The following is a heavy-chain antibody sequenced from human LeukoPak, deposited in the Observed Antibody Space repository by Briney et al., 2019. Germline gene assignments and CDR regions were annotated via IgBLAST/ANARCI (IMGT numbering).Heavy chain of an antibody. CDR2: IYSGVPT. J-gene: IGHJ4*02. CDR3: VQTTCWPGFDY. V-gene: IGHV4-4*09. Sequence: PSETLSLTCTTSGVSISRFYWSWVRQPPGKGLEWIGNIYSGVPTYFNPSLKSRVIISVDTSKNQFSLNLTSVTAADTAMYYCVQTTCWPGFDYWGQGILVTVSS. CDR1: GVSISRFY. D-gene: IGHD1-1*01.